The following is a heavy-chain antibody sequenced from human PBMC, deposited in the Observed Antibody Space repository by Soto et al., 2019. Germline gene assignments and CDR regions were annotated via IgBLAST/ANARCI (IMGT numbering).Heavy chain of an antibody. CDR1: GFSLTTRGVG. Sequence: QITLKESGPPLVKPTQTLTLTCTFSGFSLTTRGVGVGWIRQPPGKAVECLALIYWDDDKRYSPSLQSRLSITKDTSKNQVVLTMTNMDPVDTATYYCAHIPNYYQYDWFDPWGQGTLVSVSS. J-gene: IGHJ5*02. V-gene: IGHV2-5*02. CDR2: IYWDDDK. D-gene: IGHD3-16*01. CDR3: AHIPNYYQYDWFDP.